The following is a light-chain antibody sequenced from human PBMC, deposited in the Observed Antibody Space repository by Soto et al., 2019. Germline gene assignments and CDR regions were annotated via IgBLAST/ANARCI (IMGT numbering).Light chain of an antibody. J-gene: IGKJ4*01. CDR1: QGISSA. CDR2: EAS. V-gene: IGKV1D-13*01. Sequence: AVQLTQSPSSLSASVGDRVTITCRASQGISSALAWYQQKPGKAPKLLLYEASSLESGVPSRFSGSGSGADFTLTISSLQPEDFVTYYCQQFNDFPLTFGGGTKVDIK. CDR3: QQFNDFPLT.